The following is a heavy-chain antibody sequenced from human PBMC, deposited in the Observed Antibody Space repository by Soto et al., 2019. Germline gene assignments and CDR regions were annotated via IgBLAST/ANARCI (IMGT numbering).Heavy chain of an antibody. V-gene: IGHV3-53*01. J-gene: IGHJ4*02. CDR2: IYSGGST. CDR3: AKSRHYYDSSGYYYLAY. D-gene: IGHD3-22*01. CDR1: GFTVSSNY. Sequence: PGGSLRLSCAASGFTVSSNYMSWVRQAPGKGLEWVSVIYSGGSTYYADSVKGRFTISRDNSKNTLYLQMNSLRAEDTAVYYCAKSRHYYDSSGYYYLAYWGQGTLVTVSS.